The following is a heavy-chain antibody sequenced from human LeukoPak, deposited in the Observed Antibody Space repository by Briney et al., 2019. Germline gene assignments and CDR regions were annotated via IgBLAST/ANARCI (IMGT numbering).Heavy chain of an antibody. CDR3: ASSLSRYYYDSSGYAFDY. CDR2: IYHSGST. CDR1: GGSISSGGYS. J-gene: IGHJ4*02. Sequence: SQTLPLTCAVSGGSISSGGYSWNWIRQPPGKGLEWIGYIYHSGSTYYNPSLKSRVTISVDRSKNQFSLKLSSVTAADTAVYYCASSLSRYYYDSSGYAFDYWGQGTLVTVSS. V-gene: IGHV4-30-2*01. D-gene: IGHD3-22*01.